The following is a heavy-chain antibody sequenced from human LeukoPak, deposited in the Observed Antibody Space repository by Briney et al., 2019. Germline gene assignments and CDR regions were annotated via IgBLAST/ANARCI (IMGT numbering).Heavy chain of an antibody. V-gene: IGHV3-15*01. CDR3: AYSSAWPFNY. CDR2: IKTKTDGGTI. CDR1: GFTFTNAW. D-gene: IGHD6-19*01. Sequence: GSLRLSCAASGFTFTNAWMRWVRQAPGKGLEWVGRIKTKTDGGTIDYAAPVKGRFTISRDDSKNTLYLQMNNLKTEDTAVYYCAYSSAWPFNYWGQGALVTVSS. J-gene: IGHJ4*02.